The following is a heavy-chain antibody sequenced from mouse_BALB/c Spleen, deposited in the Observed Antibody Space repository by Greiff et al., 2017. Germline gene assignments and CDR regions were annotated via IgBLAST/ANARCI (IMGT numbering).Heavy chain of an antibody. CDR2: ISSGGST. V-gene: IGHV5-6-5*01. CDR1: GFTFSSYA. Sequence: EVQLMESGGGLVKPGGSLKLSCAASGFTFSSYAMSWVRQTPEKRLEWVASISSGGSTYYPDSVKGRFTISRDNARNILYLQMSSLRSEDTAMYYCAREGAIYYDYDRFAYWGQGTLVTVSA. J-gene: IGHJ3*01. CDR3: AREGAIYYDYDRFAY. D-gene: IGHD2-4*01.